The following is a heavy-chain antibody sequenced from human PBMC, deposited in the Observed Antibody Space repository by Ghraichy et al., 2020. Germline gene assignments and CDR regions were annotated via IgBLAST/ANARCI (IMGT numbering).Heavy chain of an antibody. CDR1: GGSISSGGYY. J-gene: IGHJ4*02. D-gene: IGHD3-3*01. CDR2: IYYSGST. CDR3: ARANYDFWSGYGIGFDY. V-gene: IGHV4-31*03. Sequence: SETLSLTCTVSGGSISSGGYYWSWIRQHPGKGLEWIGYIYYSGSTYYNPSLKSRVTISVDTSKNQFSLKLSSVTAADTAVYYCARANYDFWSGYGIGFDYWGQGTLVTVSS.